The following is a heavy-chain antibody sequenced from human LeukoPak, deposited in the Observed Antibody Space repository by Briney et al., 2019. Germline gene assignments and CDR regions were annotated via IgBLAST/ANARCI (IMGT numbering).Heavy chain of an antibody. Sequence: GGSLRLSCAASEFTFSSYAMSWVRQAPGKGLEWVSGISGSGGNTYYVDSVKGRFTISRDNSKNKFYLQMNSLRAEDTAVYYCVKAAGIIGTTYFDYWGQGTLVTVSS. D-gene: IGHD1-20*01. CDR3: VKAAGIIGTTYFDY. V-gene: IGHV3-23*01. CDR2: ISGSGGNT. J-gene: IGHJ4*02. CDR1: EFTFSSYA.